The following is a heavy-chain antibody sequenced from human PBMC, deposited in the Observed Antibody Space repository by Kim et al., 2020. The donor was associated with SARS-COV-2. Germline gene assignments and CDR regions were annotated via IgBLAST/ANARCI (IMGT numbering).Heavy chain of an antibody. CDR2: ICGSGGTT. Sequence: GGSLRLSCATSGFTFNNYAMSWVRQAPGKGLEWVSVICGSGGTTYYADSVKGRFTVSRDTSTNTLYLQMNSLRAEDTAVYYCAKDRYGSCYTAIDYWGQG. CDR3: AKDRYGSCYTAIDY. D-gene: IGHD2-2*02. CDR1: GFTFNNYA. V-gene: IGHV3-23*01. J-gene: IGHJ4*02.